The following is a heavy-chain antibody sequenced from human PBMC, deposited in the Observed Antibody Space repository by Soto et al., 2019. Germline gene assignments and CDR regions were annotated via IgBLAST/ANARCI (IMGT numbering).Heavy chain of an antibody. J-gene: IGHJ5*02. V-gene: IGHV1-46*01. D-gene: IGHD6-19*01. CDR2: INPSGGST. CDR3: ARGPPSDISSGWYLWFDP. CDR1: GYTFTSYY. Sequence: ASVKVSCKASGYTFTSYYMHWLRQAPGQGLEWMGIINPSGGSTSYAQKFQGRVTMTRDTSTSTVYMELSSLRSEDTAVYYCARGPPSDISSGWYLWFDPWGQGTLVTVSS.